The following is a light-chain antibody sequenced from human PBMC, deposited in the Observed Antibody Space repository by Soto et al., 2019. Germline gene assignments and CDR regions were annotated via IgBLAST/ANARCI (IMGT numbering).Light chain of an antibody. Sequence: DIQMTQSPATLSASVGDRVAISCRASQSISQWVAWYQQKPGRAPELLIYDASKLKSGVPSRFRGSGSGPEFSPTITSLQPDDSAMYYCQQYNGYSWTFGRGTKVDI. J-gene: IGKJ1*01. CDR3: QQYNGYSWT. V-gene: IGKV1-5*01. CDR1: QSISQW. CDR2: DAS.